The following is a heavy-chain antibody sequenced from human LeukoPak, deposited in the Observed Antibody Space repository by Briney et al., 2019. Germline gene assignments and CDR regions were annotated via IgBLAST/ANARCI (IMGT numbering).Heavy chain of an antibody. D-gene: IGHD6-13*01. J-gene: IGHJ4*02. CDR3: ARGASWSDY. CDR2: ISSSGSTI. Sequence: PGGSLRLSCAASGFTVGTKYMNWVRQSPGKGLEWVSYISSSGSTIYYADSVKGRFTISRDNAKNSLYLQMNSLRAEDTAVYYCARGASWSDYWGQGTLVTVSS. CDR1: GFTVGTKY. V-gene: IGHV3-48*03.